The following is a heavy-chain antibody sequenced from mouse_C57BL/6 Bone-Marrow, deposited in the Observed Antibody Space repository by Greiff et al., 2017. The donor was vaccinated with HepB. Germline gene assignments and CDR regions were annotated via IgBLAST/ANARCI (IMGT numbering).Heavy chain of an antibody. CDR3: ARKQLRMDY. J-gene: IGHJ4*01. D-gene: IGHD3-2*02. V-gene: IGHV5-6*01. CDR1: GFTFSSYG. CDR2: ISSAGSYT. Sequence: EVKLMESGGDLVKPGGSLKLSCAASGFTFSSYGMSWVRQTPDKRLEWVATISSAGSYTYYPDSVTGRFTISRANAKNTLYLQMSSLKSEDTAMYYWARKQLRMDYWGQGTSVTVSS.